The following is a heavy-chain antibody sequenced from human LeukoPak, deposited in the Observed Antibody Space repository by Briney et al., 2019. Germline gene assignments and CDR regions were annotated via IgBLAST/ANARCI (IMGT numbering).Heavy chain of an antibody. CDR3: ARDQVVRGVIITAYYYGMDV. CDR1: GYTFTSYG. J-gene: IGHJ6*02. CDR2: ISAYNGNT. Sequence: ASVKVSCKASGYTFTSYGIIWVRQAPGQGLEWMGWISAYNGNTNYAQKLQGRVTMTTDTSTSTAYMELRSLRSDDTAVYYCARDQVVRGVIITAYYYGMDVWGQGTTVTVSS. V-gene: IGHV1-18*01. D-gene: IGHD3-10*01.